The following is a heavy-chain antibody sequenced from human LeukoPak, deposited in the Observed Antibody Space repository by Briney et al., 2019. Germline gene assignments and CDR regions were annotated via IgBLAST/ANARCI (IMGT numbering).Heavy chain of an antibody. CDR2: IGTAGDT. J-gene: IGHJ4*02. Sequence: GRSLRLSCAASGLTFSTYNMHWVRQPTGKGPEWVLAIGTAGDTYYPGSVKGRFTISRENAKNSLYLQMNNLRAGDTAVYYCATADRSGWYSYWGQGTLVTVSS. V-gene: IGHV3-13*04. D-gene: IGHD6-19*01. CDR3: ATADRSGWYSY. CDR1: GLTFSTYN.